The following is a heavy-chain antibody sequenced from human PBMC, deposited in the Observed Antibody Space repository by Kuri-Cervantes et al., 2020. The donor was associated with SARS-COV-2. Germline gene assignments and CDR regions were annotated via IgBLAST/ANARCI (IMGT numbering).Heavy chain of an antibody. CDR2: IYYSGST. Sequence: SETLSLTCTASGDSITNYYWSWIRRPAGKGLEWIGYIYYSGSTNYNPSLKSRVTISVDTSKNQFSLKLSSVTAADTAVYYCASLQRGSSKYYYYYYMDVWGKGTTVTVSS. CDR1: GDSITNYY. V-gene: IGHV4-59*08. CDR3: ASLQRGSSKYYYYYYMDV. J-gene: IGHJ6*03. D-gene: IGHD6-6*01.